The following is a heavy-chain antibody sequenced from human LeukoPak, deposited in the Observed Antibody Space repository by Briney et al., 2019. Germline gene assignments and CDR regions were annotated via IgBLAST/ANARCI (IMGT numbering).Heavy chain of an antibody. J-gene: IGHJ4*02. CDR3: ARDNDLLRYFDWPLDY. CDR2: ISSSSSYI. CDR1: GFTFSSYS. Sequence: GGSLRLSCAASGFTFSSYSMNWVRQAPGKGLEWVSPISSSSSYIYYADSVKGRFTISRDNAKNSLYLQMNSLRAEDTAVYYCARDNDLLRYFDWPLDYWGQGTLVTVSS. V-gene: IGHV3-21*01. D-gene: IGHD3-9*01.